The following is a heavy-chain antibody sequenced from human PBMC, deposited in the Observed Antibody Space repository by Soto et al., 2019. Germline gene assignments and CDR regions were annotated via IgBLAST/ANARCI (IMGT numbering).Heavy chain of an antibody. D-gene: IGHD2-21*01. Sequence: SETLSLTCTVSGGSISSGGYYWSWIRQHPGKGLEWIGYIYYSGSTYYNPSLKSRVTISVDTSKNQFSLKLSSVTAADTAVYYCARIRVMAGAFDIWGQGTMVTVSS. V-gene: IGHV4-31*03. CDR1: GGSISSGGYY. CDR2: IYYSGST. CDR3: ARIRVMAGAFDI. J-gene: IGHJ3*02.